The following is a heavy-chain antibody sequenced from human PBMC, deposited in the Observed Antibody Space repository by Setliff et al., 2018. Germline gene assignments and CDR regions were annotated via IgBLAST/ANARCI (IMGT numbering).Heavy chain of an antibody. J-gene: IGHJ6*03. CDR2: IYHSGST. D-gene: IGHD5-18*01. V-gene: IGHV4-38-2*02. CDR1: GYSISSGYY. Sequence: SETLSLTCAVSGYSISSGYYWGWIRQPPGKGLEWIGSIYHSGSTNYNPSLKSRVTISVDTSKNQFSLKLSSVTAADTAVYYCARDNVDTAMGLSYYYYYYMDVWGKGTTVTVSS. CDR3: ARDNVDTAMGLSYYYYYYMDV.